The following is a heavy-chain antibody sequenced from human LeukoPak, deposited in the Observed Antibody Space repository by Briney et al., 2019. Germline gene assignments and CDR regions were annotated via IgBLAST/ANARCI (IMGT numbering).Heavy chain of an antibody. CDR3: ARNHYSSLYGSGSYYNVDWFDP. Sequence: PGGSLRLSCAASGFTFSSYGMHWVRQAPGKGLEWVAVIWYDGSNKYYADSVKGRFTISRDNSKNTLYLQMNSLRAEDTAVYYCARNHYSSLYGSGSYYNVDWFDPWGQGTLVTVSS. CDR1: GFTFSSYG. D-gene: IGHD3-10*01. J-gene: IGHJ5*02. CDR2: IWYDGSNK. V-gene: IGHV3-33*08.